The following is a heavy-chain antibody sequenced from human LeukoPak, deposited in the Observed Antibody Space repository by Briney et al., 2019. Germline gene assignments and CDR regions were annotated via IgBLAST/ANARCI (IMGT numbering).Heavy chain of an antibody. CDR1: GFTFSSYA. CDR2: ISSNGGST. CDR3: AKFFDILTGYFDS. Sequence: GGSLRLSCAASGFTFSSYAMHWVRQPPGKGLEYVSAISSNGGSTYYATSVMGWFTISRDNSKNTLYLQMKSLRADDTAVYYCAKFFDILTGYFDSWGQGTLVTVSS. V-gene: IGHV3-64*01. D-gene: IGHD3-9*01. J-gene: IGHJ4*02.